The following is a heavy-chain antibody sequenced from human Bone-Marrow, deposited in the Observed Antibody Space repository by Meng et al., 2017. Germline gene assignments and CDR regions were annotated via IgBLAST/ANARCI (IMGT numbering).Heavy chain of an antibody. CDR3: ARGCPYSSSWYSIWYYYYGMDV. D-gene: IGHD6-13*01. CDR1: GGSISSYY. V-gene: IGHV4-4*07. J-gene: IGHJ6*01. Sequence: SETLSLTCTVSGGSISSYYWSWIRQPAGKGLEWIGRIYTSGSTNYNPSLKSRVTISVDTSKNQFSLKLSSVTAADTAVYYCARGCPYSSSWYSIWYYYYGMDVWGQGTTVT. CDR2: IYTSGST.